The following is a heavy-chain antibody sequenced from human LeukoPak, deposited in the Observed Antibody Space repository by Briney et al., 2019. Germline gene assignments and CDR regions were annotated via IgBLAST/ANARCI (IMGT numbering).Heavy chain of an antibody. V-gene: IGHV5-51*01. D-gene: IGHD3-22*01. CDR1: GYRFTSYW. Sequence: GESLKISCKGSGYRFTSYWIGWVRQMPGKGLEWMGIIYPGDSDTRYSPSSQGQVTISADKSISTAYLQWSSLKASDTAMYYCARQISSNMIAGQAVWYFDYWGQGTLVTVSS. CDR3: ARQISSNMIAGQAVWYFDY. CDR2: IYPGDSDT. J-gene: IGHJ4*02.